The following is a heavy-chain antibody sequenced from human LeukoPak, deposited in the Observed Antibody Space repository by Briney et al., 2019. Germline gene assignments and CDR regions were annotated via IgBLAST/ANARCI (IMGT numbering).Heavy chain of an antibody. CDR1: GDSVSSDSAA. V-gene: IGHV6-1*01. Sequence: ASQTLSLTCAISGDSVSSDSAAWSWIRQSPSRGLEWLGRTYYRSKWYNEYAMSVKSRISINPDTSKNQFSLQLNSVTPEDTAVYFCARGIHSFYFDCWGQGTLVTVSS. CDR2: TYYRSKWYN. J-gene: IGHJ4*02. CDR3: ARGIHSFYFDC. D-gene: IGHD2-15*01.